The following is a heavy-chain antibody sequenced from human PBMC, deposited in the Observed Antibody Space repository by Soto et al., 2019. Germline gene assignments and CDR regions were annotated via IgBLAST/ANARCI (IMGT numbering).Heavy chain of an antibody. J-gene: IGHJ4*02. D-gene: IGHD2-2*01. V-gene: IGHV3-74*01. CDR1: GFTFSSRW. CDR3: ARDTSYSTDY. Sequence: LRLSCATSGFTFSSRWMHWVRQAPGKGLVWVSYINSDGSTTTYADSVKGRFTISRDNAKNTVYLQMNSLRVDDTAVYYCARDTSYSTDYWGQGTLVTVSP. CDR2: INSDGSTT.